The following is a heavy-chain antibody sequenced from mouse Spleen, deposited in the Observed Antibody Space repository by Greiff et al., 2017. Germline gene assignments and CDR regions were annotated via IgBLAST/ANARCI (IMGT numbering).Heavy chain of an antibody. V-gene: IGHV5-9-4*01. Sequence: DVMLVESGGGLVKPGGSLKLSCAASGFTFSSYAMSWVRQSPEKRLEWVAEISSGSSTIYYADTVKGRFTISRDNAKNTLFLQMTSLRSEDTAMYYCARPATGAMDYWGQGTSVTVSS. J-gene: IGHJ4*01. CDR2: ISSGSSTI. CDR1: GFTFSSYA. CDR3: ARPATGAMDY. D-gene: IGHD4-1*01.